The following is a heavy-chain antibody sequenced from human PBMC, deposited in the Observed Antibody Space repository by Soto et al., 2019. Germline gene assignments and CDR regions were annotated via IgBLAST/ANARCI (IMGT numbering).Heavy chain of an antibody. CDR2: ISNSGGRT. CDR3: AKGHASGS. J-gene: IGHJ5*02. D-gene: IGHD6-25*01. CDR1: GFTFRTYA. Sequence: EVQLLESGGGFVQPGGSLRLSCVVSGFTFRTYAMTWVRQAPGKGLEWVSFISNSGGRTNYADSVRGRFTTSRDNYKNTLYLQMNSLRAEDTALYYCAKGHASGSWGPGTQVTVSS. V-gene: IGHV3-23*01.